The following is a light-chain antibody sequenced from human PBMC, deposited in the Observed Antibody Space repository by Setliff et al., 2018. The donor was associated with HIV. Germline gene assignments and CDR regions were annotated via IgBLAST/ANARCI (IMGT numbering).Light chain of an antibody. CDR3: QSYDSSLSGYV. CDR1: SSNIGAGYD. V-gene: IGLV1-40*01. CDR2: ANT. Sequence: QSVLTQPPSVSGAPGQRVIISCTGSSSNIGAGYDVHWYQQLPGTAPKLLIYANTNRPSGVPDRFSGSKSDTSASLAITELQAEDETDYYCQSYDSSLSGYVFGTGTKVTVL. J-gene: IGLJ1*01.